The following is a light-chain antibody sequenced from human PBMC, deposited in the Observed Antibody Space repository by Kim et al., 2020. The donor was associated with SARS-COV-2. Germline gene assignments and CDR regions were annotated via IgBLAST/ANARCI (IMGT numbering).Light chain of an antibody. V-gene: IGKV3-15*01. CDR3: QQYANWPPYT. J-gene: IGKJ2*01. Sequence: VSQGERVILSCRVSQSVTSHLAWYQQKLGQTPRLLIYGASTRATGIPARFSGSGSGTEFTLTISSLQSEDSAIYYCQQYANWPPYTFGQGTKLEI. CDR2: GAS. CDR1: QSVTSH.